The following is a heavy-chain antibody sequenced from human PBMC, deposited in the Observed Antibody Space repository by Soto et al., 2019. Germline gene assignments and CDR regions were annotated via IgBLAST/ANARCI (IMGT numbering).Heavy chain of an antibody. CDR3: AGGITIFGVVSRG. CDR2: MNPNSGNT. D-gene: IGHD3-3*01. CDR1: GYTFTSYD. V-gene: IGHV1-8*01. Sequence: QVQLVQSGAEVKKPGASVKVSCKASGYTFTSYDINWVRQATGQGLEWMGWMNPNSGNTGDAQKFQGRVTMTRNTAIITAYMERSSLRSEDTAVNYCAGGITIFGVVSRGRGQGTLVTVSS. J-gene: IGHJ4*02.